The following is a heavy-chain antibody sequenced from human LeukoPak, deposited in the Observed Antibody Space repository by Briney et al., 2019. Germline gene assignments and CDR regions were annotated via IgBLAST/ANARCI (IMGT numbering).Heavy chain of an antibody. Sequence: GESLKISCKGSGYSFTNYWIGWVRQMPGKGLEWMGIIYPGDSDTRWSPSFQGQVTISADKFINTAYLQWSSLKASDTAMYYCARTSYNSSWYDAFDIWGLGTMVTVSS. CDR1: GYSFTNYW. CDR2: IYPGDSDT. D-gene: IGHD6-13*01. V-gene: IGHV5-51*01. J-gene: IGHJ3*02. CDR3: ARTSYNSSWYDAFDI.